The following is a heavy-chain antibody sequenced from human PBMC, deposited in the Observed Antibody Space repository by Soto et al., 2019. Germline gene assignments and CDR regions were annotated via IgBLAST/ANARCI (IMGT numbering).Heavy chain of an antibody. CDR3: ESRDPGTSVDY. CDR2: IYRTGSA. CDR1: GGSFTSNNW. V-gene: IGHV4-4*02. Sequence: PSETLSLTCAVSGGSFTSNNWWTWVRQPPGQGLEWIGEIYRTGSANYNPSPKSRVTVSLDKSENQFSLKVTSLTAADTAVYYCESRDPGTSVDYWGQGTLVTVSS. D-gene: IGHD1-7*01. J-gene: IGHJ4*02.